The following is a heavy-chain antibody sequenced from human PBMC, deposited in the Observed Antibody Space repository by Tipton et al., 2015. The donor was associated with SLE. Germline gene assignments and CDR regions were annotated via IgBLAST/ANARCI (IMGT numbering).Heavy chain of an antibody. V-gene: IGHV4-39*07. D-gene: IGHD6-13*01. Sequence: TLSLTCTVSGGSISSSSYYWGWIRQPPGKGLERIGSIYYSGSTYYNPSLKSRVTISVDTSKNQFSLKLSSVTAADTAVYYCARGGGAAGTGVDYWGQGTLVTVSS. CDR1: GGSISSSSYY. CDR2: IYYSGST. CDR3: ARGGGAAGTGVDY. J-gene: IGHJ4*02.